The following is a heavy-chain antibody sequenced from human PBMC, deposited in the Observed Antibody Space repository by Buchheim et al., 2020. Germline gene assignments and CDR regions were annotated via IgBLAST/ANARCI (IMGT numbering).Heavy chain of an antibody. V-gene: IGHV4-31*03. Sequence: QVQLQESGPGLVKPSQTLSLTCTVSGGSISSGGYYWSWIRQHPGKGLEWIGYIYYSGSTYYNPSLKSRVTISVDTSKNQFSLKLSSVTAADTAVYYRARYPALAYCGGDCYSTYSFDYWGQGTL. CDR2: IYYSGST. D-gene: IGHD2-21*02. CDR3: ARYPALAYCGGDCYSTYSFDY. J-gene: IGHJ4*02. CDR1: GGSISSGGYY.